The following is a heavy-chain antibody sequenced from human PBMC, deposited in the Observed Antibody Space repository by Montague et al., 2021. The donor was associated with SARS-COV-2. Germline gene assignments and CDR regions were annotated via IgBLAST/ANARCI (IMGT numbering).Heavy chain of an antibody. J-gene: IGHJ4*02. D-gene: IGHD3-3*01. CDR1: GYSISSGYY. V-gene: IGHV4-38-2*02. CDR2: IYHSGST. Sequence: SETLSLTCTVSGYSISSGYYWGWIRHPPGKGLEWIGSIYHSGSTXYNPPRKSRVTISVDTSKNQFSLKLSSVTAADTAVYYCARDVRYYDFWSGRAQTSPDYWGQGTLVTVSS. CDR3: ARDVRYYDFWSGRAQTSPDY.